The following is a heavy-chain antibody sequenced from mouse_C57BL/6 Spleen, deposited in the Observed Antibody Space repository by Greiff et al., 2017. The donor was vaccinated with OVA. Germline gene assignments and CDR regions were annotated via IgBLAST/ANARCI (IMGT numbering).Heavy chain of an antibody. CDR2: INPYNGGT. J-gene: IGHJ2*01. CDR1: GYTFTDYY. D-gene: IGHD1-1*01. V-gene: IGHV1-19*01. Sequence: EVMLVESGPVLVKPGASVKMSCKASGYTFTDYYMNWVKQSHGKSLEWIGVINPYNGGTSYNQKFKGKATLTVDKSSSTAYMELNSLTSEDSAVYYCARRYYGSSIDYWGQGTTLTVSS. CDR3: ARRYYGSSIDY.